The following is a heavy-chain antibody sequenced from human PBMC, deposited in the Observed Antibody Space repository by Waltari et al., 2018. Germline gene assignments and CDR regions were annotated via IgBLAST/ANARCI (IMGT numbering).Heavy chain of an antibody. J-gene: IGHJ3*02. CDR1: GGTFSSHT. Sequence: QVQLVQSGAEVKKPGSSIRVSCKASGGTFSSHTLHWVRQAPGQGLEWMGGSLPLRKNARSAQKCRDRLSITADESTTTAYMELSGLTSEDTAVYYCARDPRSGSYRGVTLDIWGQGTMVIVSS. CDR3: ARDPRSGSYRGVTLDI. D-gene: IGHD3-10*01. V-gene: IGHV1-69*16. CDR2: SLPLRKNA.